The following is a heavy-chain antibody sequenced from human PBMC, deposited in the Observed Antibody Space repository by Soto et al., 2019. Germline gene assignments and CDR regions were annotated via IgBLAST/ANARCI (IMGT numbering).Heavy chain of an antibody. Sequence: EVQLVESGGGLVQPGRSLRLSCAASGFTFDDYAMHWVRQRPGRGLEWVSGITWNSDEIGYPDSVKGRFSIPRDNAKKYLYLQMNSLRPDDTALYYCAASRGFDSSGYSGYYYGMDVWGQGTTVTVSS. J-gene: IGHJ6*02. V-gene: IGHV3-9*01. CDR3: AASRGFDSSGYSGYYYGMDV. CDR1: GFTFDDYA. D-gene: IGHD3-22*01. CDR2: ITWNSDEI.